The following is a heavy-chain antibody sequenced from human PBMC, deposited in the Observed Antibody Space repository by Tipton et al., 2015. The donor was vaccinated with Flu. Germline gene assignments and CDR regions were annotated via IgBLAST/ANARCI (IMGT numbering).Heavy chain of an antibody. J-gene: IGHJ5*02. CDR1: GDSMTSSRYY. Sequence: TLSLTCSVSGDSMTSSRYYWGWIRQPPGKGLEWIGSIFHSGSTYYNPPLKSRVTISVDTSKNQFSLKLISVTAADTAVYYCARVSPGVESWFDPWGQGTLVTVSS. CDR3: ARVSPGVESWFDP. D-gene: IGHD3-3*01. CDR2: IFHSGST. V-gene: IGHV4-39*07.